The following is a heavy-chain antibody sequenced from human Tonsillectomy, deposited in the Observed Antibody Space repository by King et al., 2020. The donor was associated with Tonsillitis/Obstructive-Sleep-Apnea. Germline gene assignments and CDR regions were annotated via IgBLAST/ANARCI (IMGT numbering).Heavy chain of an antibody. Sequence: VQLVESGGGLVQPGRSLRLSCTPSGFTFGDYGMSWVRQAPGKGLEWVGFIRGKAYGGTTDYAASLKGRFSISRDDSKSIAYLQMNSLKSEDTAVYYCTRSRSSDPPGINVEGYYHYYMDVWGKGTTVTVSS. D-gene: IGHD3-10*01. J-gene: IGHJ6*03. CDR2: IRGKAYGGTT. CDR3: TRSRSSDPPGINVEGYYHYYMDV. CDR1: GFTFGDYG. V-gene: IGHV3-49*04.